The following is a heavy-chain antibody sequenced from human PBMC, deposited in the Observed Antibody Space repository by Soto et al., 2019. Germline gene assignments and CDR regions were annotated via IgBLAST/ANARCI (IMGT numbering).Heavy chain of an antibody. D-gene: IGHD2-2*01. CDR3: TRIYCTTTSCFINGMDV. CDR1: GYAITNDYH. Sequence: PSETLSLTSAVSGYAITNDYHWGWIRQPPGKELEWIGTISHSGDTYYNPSLKSRVTISIDTAKNHLSLILSSVTAADTATYYCTRIYCTTTSCFINGMDVWGQGTTVTVSS. V-gene: IGHV4-38-2*01. CDR2: ISHSGDT. J-gene: IGHJ6*02.